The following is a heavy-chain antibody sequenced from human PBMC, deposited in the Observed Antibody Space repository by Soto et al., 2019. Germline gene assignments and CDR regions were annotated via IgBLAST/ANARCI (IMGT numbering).Heavy chain of an antibody. D-gene: IGHD2-8*01. J-gene: IGHJ5*02. CDR3: ARQTLGYCTNGVCYSSSWFDP. Sequence: SGTPSLPRPVPGGSLSSYYRSRFRQPPGKGLGWRWYIYYSGSTNYNPSLKSRVTISVDTSKNQFSLKLSSVTAADTAVYYCARQTLGYCTNGVCYSSSWFDPWGQGTLVTVSS. CDR2: IYYSGST. V-gene: IGHV4-59*08. CDR1: GGSLSSYY.